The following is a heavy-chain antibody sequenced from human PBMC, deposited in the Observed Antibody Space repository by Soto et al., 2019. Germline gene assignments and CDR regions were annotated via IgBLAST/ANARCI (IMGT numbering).Heavy chain of an antibody. CDR2: IKQDGSEK. V-gene: IGHV3-7*01. Sequence: GGSLRLSCAASGFTFSSYWMSWVRQAPGKGLEWVANIKQDGSEKYYVDSVKGRFTISRDNAKNSLYLQMNSLRVEDTAVYYCARDGNPVAGSSGNWFDPWGQGTLVTVSS. CDR1: GFTFSSYW. J-gene: IGHJ5*02. D-gene: IGHD6-19*01. CDR3: ARDGNPVAGSSGNWFDP.